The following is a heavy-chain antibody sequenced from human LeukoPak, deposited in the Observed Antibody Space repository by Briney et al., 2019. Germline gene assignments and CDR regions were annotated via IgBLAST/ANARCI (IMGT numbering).Heavy chain of an antibody. J-gene: IGHJ4*02. D-gene: IGHD6-19*01. CDR3: ARDLVVFSGWYGLEDY. Sequence: GASVKVSCKASGYTFTSYYMHWVRQAPGQGLEWMGIINPSGGSTSYAQKFQGRVTMTRDMSTSTVYMELSSLRSEDTAVYYCARDLVVFSGWYGLEDYWGQGTLVTVSS. CDR1: GYTFTSYY. V-gene: IGHV1-46*01. CDR2: INPSGGST.